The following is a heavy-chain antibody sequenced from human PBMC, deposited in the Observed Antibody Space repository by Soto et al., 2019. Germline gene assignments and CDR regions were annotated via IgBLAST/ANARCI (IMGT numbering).Heavy chain of an antibody. CDR2: IYYSGST. CDR3: ARRIYYYYGMDV. V-gene: IGHV4-39*01. CDR1: GGSISSSSYY. D-gene: IGHD2-15*01. Sequence: SETLSLTCTVSGGSISSSSYYWGWIRQPPGKGLEWIGSIYYSGSTYYNPSLKSRVTISVDTSKNQFSLKLSSVTAADTAVYYCARRIYYYYGMDVWGKGTTVTVSS. J-gene: IGHJ6*04.